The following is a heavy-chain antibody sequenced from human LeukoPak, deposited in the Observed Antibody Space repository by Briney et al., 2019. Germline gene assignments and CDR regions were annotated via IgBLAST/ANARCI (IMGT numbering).Heavy chain of an antibody. CDR1: GVTFSSYA. CDR2: ISYDGSNK. Sequence: PGGSLRLSCAASGVTFSSYAMHWVRQAPGKGLEWVAVISYDGSNKYYADSVKGRFTISRDNSKNTLYLQMNSLRAEDTAVYYCARDYIVVVVAATFGMDVWGQGTTVTVSS. D-gene: IGHD2-15*01. CDR3: ARDYIVVVVAATFGMDV. J-gene: IGHJ6*02. V-gene: IGHV3-30*04.